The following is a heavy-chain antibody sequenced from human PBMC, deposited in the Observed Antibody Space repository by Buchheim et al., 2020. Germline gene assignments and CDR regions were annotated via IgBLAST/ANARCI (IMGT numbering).Heavy chain of an antibody. CDR2: MNSNSGNT. CDR1: GYTFTSYD. CDR3: ARTARGVVVAPRRYYYYMDV. Sequence: QVQLVQSGAEVKKPGASVKVSCKASGYTFTSYDINWVRQATGQGLEWMGWMNSNSGNTGYAQKFQGRVTMTRNTSISTAYMELSSLGSEDTAVYYCARTARGVVVAPRRYYYYMDVWGKGTT. J-gene: IGHJ6*03. D-gene: IGHD2-15*01. V-gene: IGHV1-8*01.